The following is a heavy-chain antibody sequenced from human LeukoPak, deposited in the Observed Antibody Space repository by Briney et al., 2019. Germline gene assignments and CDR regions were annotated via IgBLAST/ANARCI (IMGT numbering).Heavy chain of an antibody. CDR1: GDSVSSNSAA. D-gene: IGHD3-10*01. J-gene: IGHJ6*02. CDR3: ARVRTGSGSLLYYYYGMDV. Sequence: SRTLSLTCAISGDSVSSNSAAWNWIRQSPSRGLEWLGRTYYRSKWYNDYAVSVKSRITINPDTSKNQFSLQLNSVTPEDTAVYYCARVRTGSGSLLYYYYGMDVWGQGTTVTVSS. V-gene: IGHV6-1*01. CDR2: TYYRSKWYN.